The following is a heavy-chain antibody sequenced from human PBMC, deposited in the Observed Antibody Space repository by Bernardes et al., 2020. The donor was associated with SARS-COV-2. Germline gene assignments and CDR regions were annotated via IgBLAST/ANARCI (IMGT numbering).Heavy chain of an antibody. D-gene: IGHD4-4*01. V-gene: IGHV1-2*04. CDR2: INPNSGGT. CDR3: ARDRAPTFTVSYYGMDV. Sequence: ASVTVSCKASGYTFTGYYMHWVRQAPAQGLEWMGLINPNSGGTNYAQKFQGWVTMTRDTSISTAYMELSRLRSDDTAVYYCARDRAPTFTVSYYGMDVWGQGTTVTVSS. J-gene: IGHJ6*02. CDR1: GYTFTGYY.